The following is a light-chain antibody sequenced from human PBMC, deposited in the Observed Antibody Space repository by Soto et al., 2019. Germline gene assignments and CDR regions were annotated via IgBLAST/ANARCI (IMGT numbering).Light chain of an antibody. J-gene: IGKJ4*01. CDR3: QQYRDLIS. CDR1: QDIRNY. CDR2: VAS. V-gene: IGKV1-33*01. Sequence: EIQMTQSPSSLSASVGDRVTITCQASQDIRNYLNWYQQKPGKAPELLIFVASNLEPGVSSRFSGSGSGTDFSFTISGLQPEDFATYYCQQYRDLISFGGGTKVEVK.